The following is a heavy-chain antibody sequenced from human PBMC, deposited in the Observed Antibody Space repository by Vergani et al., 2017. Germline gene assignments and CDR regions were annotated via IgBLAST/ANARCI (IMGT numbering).Heavy chain of an antibody. J-gene: IGHJ4*02. CDR3: AADPDLATACRL. CDR1: GFTFSSYG. Sequence: QVQLVESGGGVVQPGGSLRLSCAASGFTFSSYGMHWVRQAPGKGLEWVAFIRYDGSNKYYADSVKGRFTISRDNSKNTLYLQMNSLRAEDTAVYYCAADPDLATACRLWGQGTLVSVSS. D-gene: IGHD2-21*02. CDR2: IRYDGSNK. V-gene: IGHV3-30*02.